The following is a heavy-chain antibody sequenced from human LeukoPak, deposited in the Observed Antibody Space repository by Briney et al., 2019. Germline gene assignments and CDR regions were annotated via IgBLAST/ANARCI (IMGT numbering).Heavy chain of an antibody. CDR1: GGSISSYY. Sequence: SETLSLTCTVSGGSISSYYWSWIRQPAGKGLEWIGRIYTSGSTNYNPSLKSRVTMSVDTSKNQFSLKLSSVTAADTAVYYCASGVIAAAGTLGWFDPWGQGTLVAVSS. CDR3: ASGVIAAAGTLGWFDP. CDR2: IYTSGST. V-gene: IGHV4-4*07. D-gene: IGHD6-13*01. J-gene: IGHJ5*02.